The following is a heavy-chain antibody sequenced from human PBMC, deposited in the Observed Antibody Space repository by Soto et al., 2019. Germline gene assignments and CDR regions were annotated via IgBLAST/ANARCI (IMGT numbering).Heavy chain of an antibody. CDR3: TRHAPSMDGYVDL. J-gene: IGHJ2*01. Sequence: EVQLVESGGGLVQPGGSLKLSCAASGFTFSGSAMHWVRQASGKGLEWVGRIRSKADSYATGYAASVKGRCTISRDDSKNTAYLQMNSLKIEDTAVYYCTRHAPSMDGYVDLWGRCTLVTVSS. CDR1: GFTFSGSA. CDR2: IRSKADSYAT. V-gene: IGHV3-73*01. D-gene: IGHD3-10*01.